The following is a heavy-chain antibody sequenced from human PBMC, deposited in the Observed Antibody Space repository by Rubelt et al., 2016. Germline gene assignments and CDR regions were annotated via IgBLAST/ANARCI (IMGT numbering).Heavy chain of an antibody. Sequence: QVTLKESGPVLVKPTETLTLTCTVSGFSLSNARMGVSWIRQPPGKALEWLAHIFSNDEKSYSTSLKSRLTISKDTSKSQVVLTMTNMDPVDTATYYCARILGGLHDYYGMDVWGQGTTVTVSS. CDR2: IFSNDEK. CDR1: GFSLSNARMG. J-gene: IGHJ6*02. CDR3: ARILGGLHDYYGMDV. D-gene: IGHD2-15*01. V-gene: IGHV2-26*01.